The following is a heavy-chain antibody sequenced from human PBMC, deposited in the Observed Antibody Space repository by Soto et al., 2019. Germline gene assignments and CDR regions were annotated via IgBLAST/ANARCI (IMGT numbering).Heavy chain of an antibody. J-gene: IGHJ4*02. Sequence: EVQLVESGGGLIQPGGSLRLSCAVSGFTVSNNYMSWVRQAPGKGLEGVSVIYSGGYTAYGDSVKGRFTISRDNSKNTLYLQIKTVGAHNPAVFFCARRPGGGGYWGQGTLVTVSS. V-gene: IGHV3-53*01. CDR2: IYSGGYT. D-gene: IGHD3-10*01. CDR1: GFTVSNNY. CDR3: ARRPGGGGY.